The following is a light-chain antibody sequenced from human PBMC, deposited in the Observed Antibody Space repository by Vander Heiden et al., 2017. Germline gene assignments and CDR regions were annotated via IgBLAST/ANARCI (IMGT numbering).Light chain of an antibody. Sequence: DIVLTQSPDPRAVSLGERATSDCKSSQTVFSSGINRNNLSWFQQNPEHPPKLLIYWSSTRESGVPDRFSGSGSATYFTLTISSLRAEDVAVYYCHQSHTSPYTFGQGTKLEI. J-gene: IGKJ2*01. CDR1: QTVFSSGINRNN. CDR2: WSS. CDR3: HQSHTSPYT. V-gene: IGKV4-1*01.